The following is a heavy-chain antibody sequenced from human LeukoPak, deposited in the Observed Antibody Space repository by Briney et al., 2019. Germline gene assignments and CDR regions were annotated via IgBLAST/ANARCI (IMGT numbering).Heavy chain of an antibody. CDR1: GFTFSNAW. CDR3: AKNHRIAARPDWFDP. J-gene: IGHJ5*02. CDR2: IKSKTDGGTT. Sequence: GGSLRLSCAASGFTFSNAWMSWVRQAPGKGLEWVGRIKSKTDGGTTDYAAPVKGRFTISRDDSKNTLYLQMNSLKTEDTAVYYCAKNHRIAARPDWFDPWGQGTLVTVSS. D-gene: IGHD6-6*01. V-gene: IGHV3-15*01.